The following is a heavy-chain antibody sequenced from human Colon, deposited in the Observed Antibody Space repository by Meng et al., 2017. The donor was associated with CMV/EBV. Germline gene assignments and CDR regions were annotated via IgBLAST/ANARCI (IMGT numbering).Heavy chain of an antibody. D-gene: IGHD5-18*01. Sequence: GGSLRLSCAGSGFTFSSYAMSWVRQAPGAGLEWVSAISGNAAVTYDAASVGARFTISRDNSKNTLYLQMRSLRAEDTAVYYCAKHDTKYGYGRDYFEYWGQGILVTVSS. J-gene: IGHJ4*01. CDR3: AKHDTKYGYGRDYFEY. CDR1: GFTFSSYA. CDR2: ISGNAAVT. V-gene: IGHV3-23*01.